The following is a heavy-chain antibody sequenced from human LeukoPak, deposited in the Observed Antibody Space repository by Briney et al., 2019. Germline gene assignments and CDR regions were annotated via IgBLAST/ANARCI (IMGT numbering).Heavy chain of an antibody. D-gene: IGHD3-22*01. J-gene: IGHJ5*02. Sequence: ASVKVSCKASGYTFTSYGIIWVRQAPGQGLEWMGWISAYNGNTNYAQKLQGRVTMTTDTSTSTAYMELRSLRSDDTALYYCARWLRGYNDWFDPWGQGTLVTVPS. V-gene: IGHV1-18*01. CDR2: ISAYNGNT. CDR3: ARWLRGYNDWFDP. CDR1: GYTFTSYG.